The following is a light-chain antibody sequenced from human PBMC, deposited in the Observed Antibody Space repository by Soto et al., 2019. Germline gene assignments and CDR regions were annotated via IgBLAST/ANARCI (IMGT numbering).Light chain of an antibody. CDR3: SSHTSRNTQV. V-gene: IGLV2-14*01. CDR2: EDS. CDR1: SCDIGGYNY. J-gene: IGLJ3*02. Sequence: QSALTQPASVSGSPGQSITISCTGTSCDIGGYNYVSWYQQHPGNPPKLMIYEDSNRPSGVSNRFSGSKSGTTASLTISGLEAEDEADYYCSSHTSRNTQVFGGGTKLTVL.